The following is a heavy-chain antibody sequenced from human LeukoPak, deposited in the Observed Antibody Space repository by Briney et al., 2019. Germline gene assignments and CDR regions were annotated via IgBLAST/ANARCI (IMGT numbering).Heavy chain of an antibody. Sequence: GGSLRLSCAASGFTFSSYWMSWVRQAPGKGLEWVSAISGSGGSTYYADSVKGRFTISRDNSKNTLYLQMNSLRAEDTAVYYCAKLMGALTRLSSFDYWGQGTLVTVSS. CDR2: ISGSGGST. J-gene: IGHJ4*02. D-gene: IGHD1-26*01. CDR1: GFTFSSYW. V-gene: IGHV3-23*01. CDR3: AKLMGALTRLSSFDY.